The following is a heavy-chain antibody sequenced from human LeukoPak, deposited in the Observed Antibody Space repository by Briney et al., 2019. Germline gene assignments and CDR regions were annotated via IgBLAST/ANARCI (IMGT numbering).Heavy chain of an antibody. Sequence: GESLQISCKGSGYSFTSYWISWVRQMPGKGLEWMGRIDPSDSYTNYSPSFQGHVTISADKSINTAYLQWTSLKASDTAMYYCSRSPQGLILDYWGQGTLVTVSS. V-gene: IGHV5-10-1*01. D-gene: IGHD3-22*01. CDR3: SRSPQGLILDY. CDR1: GYSFTSYW. J-gene: IGHJ4*02. CDR2: IDPSDSYT.